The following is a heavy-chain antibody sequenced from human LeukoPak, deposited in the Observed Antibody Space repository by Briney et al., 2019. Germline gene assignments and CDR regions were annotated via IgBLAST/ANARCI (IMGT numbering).Heavy chain of an antibody. Sequence: GGSLRLSCAASGFTFSSYAMSWVRQAPGKGLEWVSAISGSGGSTYYADSVKGRFTISRDNSKNTLYLQMNSLRAEDTAVYYCAAWGVTSSGWYGQNYYYYYGMDVWGQGTTVTVSS. V-gene: IGHV3-23*01. CDR3: AAWGVTSSGWYGQNYYYYYGMDV. CDR1: GFTFSSYA. J-gene: IGHJ6*02. CDR2: ISGSGGST. D-gene: IGHD6-19*01.